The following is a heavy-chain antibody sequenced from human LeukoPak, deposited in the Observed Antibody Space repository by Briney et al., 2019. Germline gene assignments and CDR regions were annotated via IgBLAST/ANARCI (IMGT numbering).Heavy chain of an antibody. D-gene: IGHD3-22*01. CDR1: GGTFSSYA. V-gene: IGHV1-69*05. CDR3: ASLGVTMIVI. J-gene: IGHJ4*02. Sequence: SVKVSCKXSGGTFSSYAISWVQQAPGQGLEWMGGIIPIFGTANYAQKFQGRVTITTDESTSTAYMELSSLRSEDTAVYYCASLGVTMIVIWGQGTLVTVSS. CDR2: IIPIFGTA.